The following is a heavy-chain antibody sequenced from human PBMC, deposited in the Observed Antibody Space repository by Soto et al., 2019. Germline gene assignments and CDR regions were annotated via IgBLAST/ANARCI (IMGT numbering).Heavy chain of an antibody. CDR3: ARDWFSVDY. D-gene: IGHD1-26*01. J-gene: IGHJ4*02. CDR2: LRAYNGNT. Sequence: QVQLVQCGAEGKKPGASVKVSCKASGYTFTSYGISWVRQAPGQALEWMGWLRAYNGNTTYAQKLQGTVTMTTDTPRSTAYMELRSPRSADTSVNYCARDWFSVDYWGQGTLVPGSS. CDR1: GYTFTSYG. V-gene: IGHV1-18*01.